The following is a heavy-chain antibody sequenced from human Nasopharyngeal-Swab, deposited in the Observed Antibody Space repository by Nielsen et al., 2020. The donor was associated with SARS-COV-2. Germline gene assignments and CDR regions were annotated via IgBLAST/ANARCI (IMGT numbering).Heavy chain of an antibody. CDR3: AREMDLGRALDD. Sequence: ASAKVSCKASGYTFTSYGIIWVRQAPGQGLEWLGWTSAYNGNTNYAQKLQGRVTMTTDTSTSTAYMDLRSLRADDTAVYYCAREMDLGRALDDWGQGTLVTVSS. J-gene: IGHJ4*02. CDR1: GYTFTSYG. CDR2: TSAYNGNT. D-gene: IGHD3/OR15-3a*01. V-gene: IGHV1-18*01.